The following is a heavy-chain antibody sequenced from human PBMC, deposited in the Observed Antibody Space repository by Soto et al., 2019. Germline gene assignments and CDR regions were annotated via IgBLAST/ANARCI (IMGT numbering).Heavy chain of an antibody. CDR1: GYTFTSYA. CDR3: ARGTQQWLVRDAFDI. CDR2: INAGNGNT. Sequence: ASVKVSCKASGYTFTSYAMHWVRQAPGQRLEWMGWINAGNGNTKYSQKFQGRVTITRDTSASTAYMELSSLRSEDTAVYYCARGTQQWLVRDAFDIWGQGTMVTVSS. D-gene: IGHD6-19*01. J-gene: IGHJ3*02. V-gene: IGHV1-3*01.